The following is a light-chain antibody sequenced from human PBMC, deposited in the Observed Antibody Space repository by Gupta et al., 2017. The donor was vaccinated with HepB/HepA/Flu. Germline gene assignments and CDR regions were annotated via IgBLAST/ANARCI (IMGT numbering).Light chain of an antibody. CDR1: KLGDKY. CDR2: KNN. J-gene: IGLJ2*01. Sequence: SYELPQPPSVSVSPGQTASITCSGDKLGDKYASWYQQKPGHAPVLVIFKNNKRASGIPERFSGSNSGNTATLTIGGTQAKDENDYYCQAWDTDDVAFGGGTKLTVL. CDR3: QAWDTDDVA. V-gene: IGLV3-1*01.